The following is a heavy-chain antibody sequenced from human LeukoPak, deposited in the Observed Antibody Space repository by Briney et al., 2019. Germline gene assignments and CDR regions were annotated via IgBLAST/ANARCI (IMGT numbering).Heavy chain of an antibody. V-gene: IGHV1-46*01. J-gene: IGHJ6*03. Sequence: ASVKVSCKASGYTFTGYYMHWVRQAPGQGLEWMGIINPSGGSTSYAQKFQGRVIMTRNTSISTAYMELSSLRSEDTAVYYCARAPISSSWFRHRSRVYYMDVWGKGTTVTISS. D-gene: IGHD6-13*01. CDR2: INPSGGST. CDR3: ARAPISSSWFRHRSRVYYMDV. CDR1: GYTFTGYY.